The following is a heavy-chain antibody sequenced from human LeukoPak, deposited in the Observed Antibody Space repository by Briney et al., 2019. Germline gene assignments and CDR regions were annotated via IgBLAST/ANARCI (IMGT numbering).Heavy chain of an antibody. CDR1: GGSISSYY. J-gene: IGHJ4*02. Sequence: PETLSLTCTVSGGSISSYYWSWIRRPPGKGLEWIGYIYYSGSTNYNPSLKSRVTISVDTSKNQFSLKLSSVTAADTAVYYCARVRGGGSLYYFDYWGQGTLVTVSS. D-gene: IGHD2-15*01. CDR3: ARVRGGGSLYYFDY. CDR2: IYYSGST. V-gene: IGHV4-59*01.